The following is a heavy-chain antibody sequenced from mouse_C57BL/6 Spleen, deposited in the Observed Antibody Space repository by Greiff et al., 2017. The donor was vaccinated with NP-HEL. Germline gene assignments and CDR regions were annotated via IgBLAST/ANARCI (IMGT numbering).Heavy chain of an antibody. V-gene: IGHV1-26*01. J-gene: IGHJ4*01. Sequence: EVQLQQSGPELVKPGASMKISCKASGYTFTDYYMNWVKQSQGKSLEWIGDINPNNGGTSYNQKFKGKATLTVDKSSSTAYMELRSLTSEDSAVYYCARSLYYYASRGNYAMDYWGQGTSVTVSS. CDR1: GYTFTDYY. D-gene: IGHD1-1*01. CDR2: INPNNGGT. CDR3: ARSLYYYASRGNYAMDY.